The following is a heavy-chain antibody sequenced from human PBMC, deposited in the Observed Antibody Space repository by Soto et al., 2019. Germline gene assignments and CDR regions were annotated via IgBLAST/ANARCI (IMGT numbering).Heavy chain of an antibody. D-gene: IGHD3-10*02. Sequence: PGGSLRLSCAASGFTVSEYYMCWIRQAPGKGLEWLSYSSNSGTYTRYADSVKGRFSISRDNAKNSLFLQINSLRGEDSATYYYATSADNYNVYAYCGQGTPVTVSS. J-gene: IGHJ4*02. CDR3: ATSADNYNVYAY. V-gene: IGHV3-11*06. CDR1: GFTVSEYY. CDR2: SSNSGTYT.